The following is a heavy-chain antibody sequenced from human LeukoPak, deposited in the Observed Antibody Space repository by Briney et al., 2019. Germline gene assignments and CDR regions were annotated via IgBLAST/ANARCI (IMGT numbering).Heavy chain of an antibody. V-gene: IGHV3-23*01. J-gene: IGHJ4*02. CDR2: ISGSGSST. CDR1: GFTFSPYA. D-gene: IGHD1-7*01. Sequence: QTGGSLSLSCAASGFTFSPYAMSWVRQAPGKGLEWVSVISGSGSSTYYADSVKGRFTISRDNSKNTLYLQMNSLRAEDTAVYYCAKGSLGITGTTYFDYWGQGTLVTVSS. CDR3: AKGSLGITGTTYFDY.